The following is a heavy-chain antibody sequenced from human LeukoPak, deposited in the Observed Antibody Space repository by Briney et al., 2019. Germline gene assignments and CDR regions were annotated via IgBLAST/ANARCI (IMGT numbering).Heavy chain of an antibody. D-gene: IGHD6-13*01. CDR2: INPNSGGT. CDR3: AGAPAAATPNFDY. Sequence: ASVKVSCKASGYTFTGYYMHWVRQAPGQGLEWMGWINPNSGGTNYAQKFQGWVTMTRDTSISTAYMELSRLRSDDTAVYYCAGAPAAATPNFDYWGQGTLVTVSS. CDR1: GYTFTGYY. V-gene: IGHV1-2*04. J-gene: IGHJ4*02.